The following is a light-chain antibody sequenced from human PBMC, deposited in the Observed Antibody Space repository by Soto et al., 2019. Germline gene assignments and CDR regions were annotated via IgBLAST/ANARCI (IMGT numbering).Light chain of an antibody. Sequence: DIQMTQSPSTLSASVGDRVTITCRASQSISYWLAWYQQKPGKAPKLLIYKASSLESGVPSRFSGSGSGTEFTLTISSLQPDDFATYYCQQYNHYSQTFGQGTKVEIK. V-gene: IGKV1-5*03. CDR3: QQYNHYSQT. J-gene: IGKJ1*01. CDR1: QSISYW. CDR2: KAS.